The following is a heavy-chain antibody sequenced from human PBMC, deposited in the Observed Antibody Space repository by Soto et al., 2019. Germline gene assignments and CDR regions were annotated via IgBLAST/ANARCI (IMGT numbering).Heavy chain of an antibody. CDR1: GYTFTSYA. Sequence: GPSVKVSCKASGYTFTSYAMHWVRQAPGQRLEWMGWINAGNGNTKYSQKFQGRVTITRDTSASTAYMELSSLRSEDTAVYYCARDTARPYYYYYGMDVWGQGTTVTVSS. V-gene: IGHV1-3*01. CDR2: INAGNGNT. D-gene: IGHD5-18*01. J-gene: IGHJ6*02. CDR3: ARDTARPYYYYYGMDV.